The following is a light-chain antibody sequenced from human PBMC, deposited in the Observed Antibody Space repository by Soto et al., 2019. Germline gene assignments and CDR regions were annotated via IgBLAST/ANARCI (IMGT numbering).Light chain of an antibody. CDR3: QQGYSSPLT. J-gene: IGKJ4*01. V-gene: IGKV1-39*01. CDR1: QSISKY. Sequence: DIQMTQSPSSLSASVGDRVTITCRASQSISKYLNWYQQKPGNAPKLLIHTASSLQSGVPSRFSGSGSGTEFTLTISSLQPEDFTTYYCQQGYSSPLTFGGGTKVEIK. CDR2: TAS.